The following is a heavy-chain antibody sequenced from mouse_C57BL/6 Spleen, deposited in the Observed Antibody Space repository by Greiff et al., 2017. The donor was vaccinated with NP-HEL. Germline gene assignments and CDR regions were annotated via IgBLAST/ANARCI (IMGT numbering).Heavy chain of an antibody. D-gene: IGHD3-3*01. CDR1: GFSFNTYA. CDR2: IRSKSNNYAT. Sequence: EVMLVESGGGLVQPKGSLKLSCAASGFSFNTYAMNWVRQAPGKGLEWVARIRSKSNNYATYYADSVKDRFTISRDDSESMLYLQMNHLKTEDTAMYYCVRGDGGMDYWGQGTSVTVSS. CDR3: VRGDGGMDY. V-gene: IGHV10-1*01. J-gene: IGHJ4*01.